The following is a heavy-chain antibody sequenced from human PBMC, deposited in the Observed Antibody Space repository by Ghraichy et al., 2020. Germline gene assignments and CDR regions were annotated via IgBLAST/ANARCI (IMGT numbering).Heavy chain of an antibody. CDR2: IGGDVKT. Sequence: LSLTCAASGFGFTYNAMNWVRQAPGKGLEWVSGIGGDVKTHYAESVKGRFTISRDNSKNTIYLQMNSLRAEDTAVYYCAKDIWGFAGMDAWGQGTTVVVSS. J-gene: IGHJ6*02. CDR1: GFGFTYNA. CDR3: AKDIWGFAGMDA. D-gene: IGHD7-27*01. V-gene: IGHV3-23*01.